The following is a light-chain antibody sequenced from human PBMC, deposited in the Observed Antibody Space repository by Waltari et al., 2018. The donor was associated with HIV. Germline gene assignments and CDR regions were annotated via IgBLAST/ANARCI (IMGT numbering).Light chain of an antibody. CDR3: QQYDSTPLT. V-gene: IGKV4-1*01. CDR1: QSILYSSNNSNY. CDR2: WAS. Sequence: DIVMTQSPDSLAVSLGERATINCKSSQSILYSSNNSNYLAWYHQKPGQRPKLLIYWASTRESGVPDRFTGNGSGTDFTLTISSLQAEDVAVYYCQQYDSTPLTFGGGTKVEIK. J-gene: IGKJ4*01.